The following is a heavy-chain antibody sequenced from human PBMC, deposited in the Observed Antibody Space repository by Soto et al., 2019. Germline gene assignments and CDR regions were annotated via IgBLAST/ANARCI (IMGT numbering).Heavy chain of an antibody. D-gene: IGHD6-6*01. CDR1: GYTFTGYY. J-gene: IGHJ5*02. Sequence: AASVKVSCKASGYTFTGYYMHWVRQAPGQGLEWMGWINPNSGGTNYAQKFQGWVTMTRDTSISTAYMELSRLRSDDTAVYYCARSSSSSYRNWFDPWGQGTLVTVSS. CDR2: INPNSGGT. V-gene: IGHV1-2*04. CDR3: ARSSSSSYRNWFDP.